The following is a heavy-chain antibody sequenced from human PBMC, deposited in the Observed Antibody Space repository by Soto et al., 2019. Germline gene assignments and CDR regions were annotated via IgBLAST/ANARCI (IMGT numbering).Heavy chain of an antibody. CDR1: GVTFSSYS. D-gene: IGHD1-7*01. CDR2: ISSSSSYI. CDR3: ARSGELELRRWFDP. Sequence: GGSLRLSCAASGVTFSSYSMNWVRQAPGKGLEWVSSISSSSSYIYYADSVKGRFTISRDNAKNSLYLQMNSLRAEDTAVYYCARSGELELRRWFDPWGQGALVTVSS. J-gene: IGHJ5*02. V-gene: IGHV3-21*01.